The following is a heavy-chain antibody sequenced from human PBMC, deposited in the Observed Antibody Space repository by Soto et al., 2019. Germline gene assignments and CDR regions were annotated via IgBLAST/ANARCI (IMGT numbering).Heavy chain of an antibody. J-gene: IGHJ3*02. CDR2: ISAYNGNT. CDR1: GYTFTSYG. V-gene: IGHV1-18*01. Sequence: ASVKVSCKASGYTFTSYGISWVRQAPGQGLEWMGWISAYNGNTNYAQKLQGRVTVTTDTSTSTAYMELRSLRSDDTAVYYCARDARPRPVLYSSSQYAFDIWGQGTMVTVSS. CDR3: ARDARPRPVLYSSSQYAFDI. D-gene: IGHD6-6*01.